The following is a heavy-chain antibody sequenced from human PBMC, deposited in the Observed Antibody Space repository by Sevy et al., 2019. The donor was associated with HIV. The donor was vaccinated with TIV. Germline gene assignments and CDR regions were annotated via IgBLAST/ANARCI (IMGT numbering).Heavy chain of an antibody. CDR3: ARGGSVRGYSYGLLGY. J-gene: IGHJ4*02. CDR1: GYTFTGYY. D-gene: IGHD5-18*01. Sequence: ASVKVSCKASGYTFTGYYMHWVRQAPGQGLEWMGWINPNSGGTNYAQKFQGRVTMTRDTSISTAYMELSRLRSDDTAVYYCARGGSVRGYSYGLLGYWGQGTLVTVSS. V-gene: IGHV1-2*02. CDR2: INPNSGGT.